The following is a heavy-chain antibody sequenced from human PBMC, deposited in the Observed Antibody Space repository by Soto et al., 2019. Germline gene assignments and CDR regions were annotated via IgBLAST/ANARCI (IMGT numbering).Heavy chain of an antibody. CDR2: IWYDGSNK. CDR3: ARDLGYCSGGSCFGYFDY. J-gene: IGHJ4*02. CDR1: GFTFSSYG. V-gene: IGHV3-33*01. D-gene: IGHD2-15*01. Sequence: GGSLRLSCAASGFTFSSYGMHWVRQAPGKGLEWVAVIWYDGSNKYYADSVKGRFTISRDNSKNTLYLQMNSLRAEDTAVYYCARDLGYCSGGSCFGYFDYWGQGTLVTVSS.